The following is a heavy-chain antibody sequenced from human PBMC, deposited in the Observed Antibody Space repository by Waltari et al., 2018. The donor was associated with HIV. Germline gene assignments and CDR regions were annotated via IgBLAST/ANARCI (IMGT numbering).Heavy chain of an antibody. V-gene: IGHV1-2*06. D-gene: IGHD2-2*01. CDR1: GYTFTGYY. J-gene: IGHJ4*02. CDR2: SNPNSRGT. Sequence: QVQLVQSGAEVKKPGASVKVSCKATGYTFTGYYLQWVRQAPGQGLEWMGRSNPNSRGTNQAPKSQGRVTMTRDTSISSAYMELSRLRSDDTAVYYCARGRPESIVIIPVATFDYWGQGTLVTVSS. CDR3: ARGRPESIVIIPVATFDY.